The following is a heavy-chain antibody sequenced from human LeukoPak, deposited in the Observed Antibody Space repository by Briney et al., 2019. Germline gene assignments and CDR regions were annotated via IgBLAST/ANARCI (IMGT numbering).Heavy chain of an antibody. CDR3: ARGRDDYVWGSYRYTYFDY. Sequence: SETLSLTCAVYGGSFSGYYWSWIRQPPGKGLEWIGEINHSGSTNYNPSLKSRVTISVDTSKNQFSLKLSSVTAADTAVYYCARGRDDYVWGSYRYTYFDYWGQGPLVTVSS. D-gene: IGHD3-16*02. V-gene: IGHV4-34*01. CDR1: GGSFSGYY. CDR2: INHSGST. J-gene: IGHJ4*02.